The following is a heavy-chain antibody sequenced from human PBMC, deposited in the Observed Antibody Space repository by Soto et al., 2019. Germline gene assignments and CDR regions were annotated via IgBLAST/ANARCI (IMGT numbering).Heavy chain of an antibody. Sequence: SETLSLTCTVSGGSISSYYWSWIRQPPGKGLEWIGYIYYSGSTNYNPSLKSRVTISVDTSKNQFSLKLSSVTAADTAVYYCARDCAREVRGVITSYYYYGMDVWGQGTTVTVSS. CDR1: GGSISSYY. J-gene: IGHJ6*02. CDR2: IYYSGST. CDR3: ARDCAREVRGVITSYYYYGMDV. V-gene: IGHV4-59*01. D-gene: IGHD3-10*01.